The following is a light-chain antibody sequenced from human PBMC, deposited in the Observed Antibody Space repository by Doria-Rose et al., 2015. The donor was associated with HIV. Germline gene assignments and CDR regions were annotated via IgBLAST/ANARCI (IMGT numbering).Light chain of an antibody. J-gene: IGLJ2*01. Sequence: PKVIIYDVIRRPSDVSYRFSASKSGNTASLTISGLQPEDEAYYYCNSYTASGHVVFGGGTILTVL. CDR3: NSYTASGHVV. CDR2: DVI. V-gene: IGLV2-14*03.